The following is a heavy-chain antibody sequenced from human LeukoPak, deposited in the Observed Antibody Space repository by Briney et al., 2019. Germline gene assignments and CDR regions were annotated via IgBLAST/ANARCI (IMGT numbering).Heavy chain of an antibody. CDR3: AKGHTLGRGYFDY. D-gene: IGHD3/OR15-3a*01. CDR1: GFTFRSYG. J-gene: IGHJ4*02. CDR2: VSAGGDYT. Sequence: GGSLRLSCAASGFTFRSYGMSWVRQAPGKGLEWVSAVSAGGDYTDSANSVKGRFTISRDNSKNTLYLQMNSLRAEDTAVYYCAKGHTLGRGYFDYLGQGALVTVSS. V-gene: IGHV3-23*01.